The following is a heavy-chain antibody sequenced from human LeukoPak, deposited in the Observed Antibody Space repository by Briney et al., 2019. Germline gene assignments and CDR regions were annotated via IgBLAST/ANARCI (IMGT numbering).Heavy chain of an antibody. CDR3: AREDGTVLRFLEWSGVANYYYYGMDV. Sequence: GASVKVSCKASGGTFSSYAISWVRQAPGQGLEWMGGIIPIFGTANYAQKFQGRVTITADESTSTAYMELSSLRSEDTAVYYCAREDGTVLRFLEWSGVANYYYYGMDVWGQGTTVTVSS. D-gene: IGHD3-3*01. V-gene: IGHV1-69*13. CDR1: GGTFSSYA. J-gene: IGHJ6*02. CDR2: IIPIFGTA.